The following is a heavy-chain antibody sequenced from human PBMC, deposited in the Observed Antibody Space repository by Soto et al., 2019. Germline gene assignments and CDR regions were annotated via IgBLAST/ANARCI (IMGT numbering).Heavy chain of an antibody. CDR1: GGSISSSSYK. D-gene: IGHD3-22*01. Sequence: PSETLSLTCTVSGGSISSSSYKWGWIRQSPGKGLEWIGSINYSGSTYYNPSLKSQVTISVDTSKNQFSLKLSSVTAADTAVYYCARAPNYDFGGWFDPWGQGTLVTVSS. CDR2: INYSGST. V-gene: IGHV4-39*07. J-gene: IGHJ5*02. CDR3: ARAPNYDFGGWFDP.